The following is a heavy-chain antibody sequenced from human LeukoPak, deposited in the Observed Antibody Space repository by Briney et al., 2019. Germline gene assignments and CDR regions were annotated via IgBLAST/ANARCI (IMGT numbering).Heavy chain of an antibody. V-gene: IGHV5-10-1*01. Sequence: GESLKISCKGSGYSFTSYWISWVRQMPGKGLEWMGRIDPSDSYTNYSPSFQGHVTISADKPISTAYLQWGSLKASDTAMYYCARRTDYGDYSDYWGQGTLVTVSS. CDR2: IDPSDSYT. J-gene: IGHJ4*02. CDR1: GYSFTSYW. D-gene: IGHD4-17*01. CDR3: ARRTDYGDYSDY.